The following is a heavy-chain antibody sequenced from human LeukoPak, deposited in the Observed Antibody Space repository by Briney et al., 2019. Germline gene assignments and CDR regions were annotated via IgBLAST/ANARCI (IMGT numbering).Heavy chain of an antibody. D-gene: IGHD4-11*01. CDR2: LNPNSGGT. CDR3: ARVALDYHLRESLDP. CDR1: GYTFTGYY. V-gene: IGHV1-2*02. Sequence: GASVKVSCKSAGYTFTGYYMHWVRQAPGQGLEWMGWLNPNSGGTNYAQKFQGRVTMTRDTSISTAYMELSRLRSDDTAVYYCARVALDYHLRESLDPWGQGTLVTVSS. J-gene: IGHJ5*02.